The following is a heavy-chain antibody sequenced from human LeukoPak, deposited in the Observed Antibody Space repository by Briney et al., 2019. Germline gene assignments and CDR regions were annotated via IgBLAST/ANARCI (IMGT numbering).Heavy chain of an antibody. V-gene: IGHV3-30*18. J-gene: IGHJ4*02. Sequence: GRSLRLSCAASGFTFSSYGMHWVRQAPGKGLEWVAVISYDGSNKYYADSVKGRFTISRDSSKNTLYLQMNSLRAEDTAVYYCAKASPDYYDSSGYYADYWGQGTLVTVSS. CDR1: GFTFSSYG. D-gene: IGHD3-22*01. CDR3: AKASPDYYDSSGYYADY. CDR2: ISYDGSNK.